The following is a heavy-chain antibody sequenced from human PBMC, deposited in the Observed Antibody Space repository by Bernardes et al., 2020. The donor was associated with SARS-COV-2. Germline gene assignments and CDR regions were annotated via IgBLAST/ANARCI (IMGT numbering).Heavy chain of an antibody. V-gene: IGHV3-23*01. CDR3: AKGLAGSYTFDY. CDR2: ISGSGGST. J-gene: IGHJ4*02. Sequence: VWSLSLSCAASGFTFSSYAMSWVRQAPGKGLEWVLAISGSGGSTYFADSVKGRFTISRDNSKNTLYLQMNSLRAEDTAVYYCAKGLAGSYTFDYWGQGTLVTVSS. CDR1: GFTFSSYA. D-gene: IGHD1-26*01.